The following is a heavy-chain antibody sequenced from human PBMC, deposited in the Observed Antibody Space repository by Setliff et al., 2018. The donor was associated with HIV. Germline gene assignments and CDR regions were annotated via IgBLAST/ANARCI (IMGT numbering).Heavy chain of an antibody. J-gene: IGHJ3*02. V-gene: IGHV1-8*03. Sequence: ASVKVSCKPSGYTFTSYDINWVRQATGQGLEWMGWMNPNSGNRGYAQKFQGRVTISRNTSISTAYMELSGLRSEDTAVYYCARDDVGYCSGGSCYHLFDTFDIWGQGTVVTV. CDR1: GYTFTSYD. D-gene: IGHD2-15*01. CDR2: MNPNSGNR. CDR3: ARDDVGYCSGGSCYHLFDTFDI.